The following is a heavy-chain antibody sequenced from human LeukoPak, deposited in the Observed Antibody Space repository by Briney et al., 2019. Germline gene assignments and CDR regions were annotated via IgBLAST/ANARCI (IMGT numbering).Heavy chain of an antibody. J-gene: IGHJ2*01. CDR2: INHSGST. V-gene: IGHV4-34*01. Sequence: SETLSLTCAVYGGSFSGYYWSWIRQPPGKGLEWIGEINHSGSTNYNPSLKSRVTISVDTSKNQFSLKLSSVTAADTAVYYCARVYYSSSYDYWYFDLWGRGILVTVSS. D-gene: IGHD6-13*01. CDR1: GGSFSGYY. CDR3: ARVYYSSSYDYWYFDL.